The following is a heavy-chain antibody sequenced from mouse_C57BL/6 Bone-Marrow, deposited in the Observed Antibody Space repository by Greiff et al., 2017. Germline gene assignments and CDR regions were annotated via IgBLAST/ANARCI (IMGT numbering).Heavy chain of an antibody. CDR1: GYAFSSYW. CDR3: ARLKAFYYSLDY. Sequence: QVQLQQSGAELVKPGASVKISCKASGYAFSSYWMNWVKQRPGKGLEWIGQIYPGDGDTNYNGKFKGKATLTADKSSSTAYMQLSSLTSEDSAVYFCARLKAFYYSLDYGGQGTTLTVSS. D-gene: IGHD2-12*01. J-gene: IGHJ2*01. V-gene: IGHV1-80*01. CDR2: IYPGDGDT.